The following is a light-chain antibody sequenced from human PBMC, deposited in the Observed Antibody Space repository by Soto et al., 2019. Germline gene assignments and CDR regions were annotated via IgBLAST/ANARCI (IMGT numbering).Light chain of an antibody. CDR1: QSISSY. Sequence: DIQMTQSPSSLSASVGDRVTITCRASQSISSYLNWYQQKPGKAPKLLIYAASSLQSGGPSRFSGSGSGTDFTLTISSLQPEDFATYYCRQSYSTPRTLGQGTKVDIK. V-gene: IGKV1-39*01. CDR3: RQSYSTPRT. J-gene: IGKJ1*01. CDR2: AAS.